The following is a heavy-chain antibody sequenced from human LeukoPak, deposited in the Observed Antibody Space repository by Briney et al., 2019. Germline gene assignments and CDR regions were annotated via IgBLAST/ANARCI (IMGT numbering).Heavy chain of an antibody. CDR2: IYSNGNT. D-gene: IGHD1-26*01. CDR1: GFTVSSNF. Sequence: PGGSLRLSCAASGFTVSSNFMSWVRQAPGKGLEWVSVIYSNGNTYYADSVKGRFTISIDNSKNTLYLQMNSLRVEDTAVYYCARAYSGSYWGVFDDWGQGTLVTVSS. CDR3: ARAYSGSYWGVFDD. V-gene: IGHV3-53*01. J-gene: IGHJ4*02.